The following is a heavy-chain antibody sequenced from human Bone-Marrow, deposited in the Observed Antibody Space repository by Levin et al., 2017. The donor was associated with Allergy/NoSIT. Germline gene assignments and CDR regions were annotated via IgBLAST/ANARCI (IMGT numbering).Heavy chain of an antibody. CDR2: ISWNSGSI. J-gene: IGHJ4*02. D-gene: IGHD1-14*01. CDR3: AKDSASDSGFNRQVN. Sequence: SLKISCAASGFTFDDYAMHWVRQAPGKGLEWVSSISWNSGSIGYADSVKGRFTISRDNTKNSLYLQMNSLRAEDTALYYCAKDSASDSGFNRQVNWGQGTLVTVSS. V-gene: IGHV3-9*01. CDR1: GFTFDDYA.